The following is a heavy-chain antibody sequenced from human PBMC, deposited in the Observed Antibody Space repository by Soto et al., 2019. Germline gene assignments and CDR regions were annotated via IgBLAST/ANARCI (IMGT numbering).Heavy chain of an antibody. CDR3: TTDGRKGAMAFQDY. D-gene: IGHD5-18*01. CDR1: GFTFSSYI. V-gene: IGHV3-15*01. CDR2: IKSKTDGGTT. J-gene: IGHJ4*02. Sequence: PGGSLRLSCAASGFTFSSYIMNWVRQAPGKGLEWVGRIKSKTDGGTTDYAAPVKGRFTISRDDSKNTLYLQMNSLKTEDTAVYYCTTDGRKGAMAFQDYWGQGTLVTVSS.